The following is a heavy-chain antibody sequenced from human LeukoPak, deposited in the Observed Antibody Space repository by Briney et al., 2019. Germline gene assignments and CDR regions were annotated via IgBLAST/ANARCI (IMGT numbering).Heavy chain of an antibody. CDR3: AKDMLGSGSSFDY. CDR2: ISYDGSNK. D-gene: IGHD1-26*01. CDR1: GFTFRSYG. V-gene: IGHV3-30*18. Sequence: QPGGSLRLSCAASGFTFRSYGMHWVRQAPGKGLEWVAVISYDGSNKYYADSVKGRFTISRDNSKNTLYLQMNSLRAEDTAVYYCAKDMLGSGSSFDYWGQGTLVTVSS. J-gene: IGHJ4*02.